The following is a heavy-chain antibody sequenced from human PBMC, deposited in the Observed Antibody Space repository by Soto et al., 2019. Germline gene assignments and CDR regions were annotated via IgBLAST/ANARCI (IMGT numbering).Heavy chain of an antibody. CDR3: ARGTFWSGYYLDY. D-gene: IGHD3-3*01. J-gene: IGHJ4*02. Sequence: QVRLQESGPGLVKPSQTLSLTCTVSGGSVSSGDYYWSWIRQPPGKGLEWIGYIYYSGSTYYNPSLTSRVTISIDTSKNQFSLKLSSVTAADTAMYYCARGTFWSGYYLDYWGQGTLVTVSS. CDR1: GGSVSSGDYY. V-gene: IGHV4-30-4*01. CDR2: IYYSGST.